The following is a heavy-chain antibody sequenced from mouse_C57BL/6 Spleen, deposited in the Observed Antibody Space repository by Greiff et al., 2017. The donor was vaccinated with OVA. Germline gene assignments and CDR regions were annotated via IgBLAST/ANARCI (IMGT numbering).Heavy chain of an antibody. D-gene: IGHD3-2*02. J-gene: IGHJ1*03. Sequence: EVQVVESGEGLVKPGGSLKLSCAASGFTFSSYAMSWVRQTPEKRLEWVAYISSGGDYIYYADTVKGRFTISRDNARNTLYLQMSSLKSEDTAMYYCTRVAQARGYFDVWGTGTTVTVSS. V-gene: IGHV5-9-1*02. CDR1: GFTFSSYA. CDR3: TRVAQARGYFDV. CDR2: ISSGGDYI.